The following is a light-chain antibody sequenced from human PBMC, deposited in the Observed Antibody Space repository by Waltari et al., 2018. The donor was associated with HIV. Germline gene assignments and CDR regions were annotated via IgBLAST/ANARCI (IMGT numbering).Light chain of an antibody. J-gene: IGKJ5*01. CDR3: HQYKDWPVT. Sequence: EIVMPQFPAPLSVPPGDGVIFSCRASESLGNNLAWYQHKPGQAHRLPIYGASIRTAGTPARFSGGGSGTDFTLTVTIVQSEDFAVYYCHQYKDWPVTFGQGTRLDIK. CDR1: ESLGNN. CDR2: GAS. V-gene: IGKV3D-15*03.